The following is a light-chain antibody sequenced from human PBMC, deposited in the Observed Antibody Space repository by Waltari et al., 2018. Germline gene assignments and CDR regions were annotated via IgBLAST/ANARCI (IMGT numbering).Light chain of an antibody. CDR3: QQSYSPSPYT. CDR1: QSVSKY. Sequence: DIHMTQSPFSLSASVGDRVTITCRTSQSVSKYLNWYQQKAGEAPKVLIYDASTLQRGVPSRFSGSGSGTDLTLTISNLQPEDLATYYCQQSYSPSPYTFGQGTKLEIK. V-gene: IGKV1-39*01. J-gene: IGKJ2*01. CDR2: DAS.